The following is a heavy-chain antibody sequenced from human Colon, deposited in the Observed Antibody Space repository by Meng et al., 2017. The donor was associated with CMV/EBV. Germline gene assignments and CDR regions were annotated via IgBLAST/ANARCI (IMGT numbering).Heavy chain of an antibody. Sequence: GGSLRLSCAASGFNLNTYSMNWLRQAPGRGLEWVASISISNSYIYYADSVKGRFTISRDNAKNSSSLHMNSLRAEDTAIYYCAKCITSCQTRAFDMWGQGTMVTVSS. J-gene: IGHJ3*02. CDR3: AKCITSCQTRAFDM. CDR2: ISISNSYI. V-gene: IGHV3-21*04. CDR1: GFNLNTYS. D-gene: IGHD3-10*01.